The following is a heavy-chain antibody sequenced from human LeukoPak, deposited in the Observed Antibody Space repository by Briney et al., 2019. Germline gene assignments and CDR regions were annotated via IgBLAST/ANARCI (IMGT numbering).Heavy chain of an antibody. Sequence: ASVKVSCKAYSYTFTNYGISWVRQAPGQGLEWMGWISVYNGNTYYAQKLQDRVTMTTDTSTSTAYMELRSLRSDDTAVYYCARDFREWELLLLFHYWGQGTLVTVSS. CDR1: SYTFTNYG. V-gene: IGHV1-18*01. J-gene: IGHJ4*02. D-gene: IGHD1-26*01. CDR2: ISVYNGNT. CDR3: ARDFREWELLLLFHY.